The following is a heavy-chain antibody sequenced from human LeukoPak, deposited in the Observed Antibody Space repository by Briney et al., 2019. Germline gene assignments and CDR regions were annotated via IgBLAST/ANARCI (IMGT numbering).Heavy chain of an antibody. CDR3: ARATSWSYYYMDV. CDR2: IYYTGST. J-gene: IGHJ6*03. V-gene: IGHV4-59*01. CDR1: SGPISAYY. Sequence: SETLSLTCTVSSGPISAYYWSWIRQSPGKELEWIGYIYYTGSTSYNPSLKSRVAISVDTSKNQFSLKLSSVTAADTAVYYCARATSWSYYYMDVWAKGTTVTVSS.